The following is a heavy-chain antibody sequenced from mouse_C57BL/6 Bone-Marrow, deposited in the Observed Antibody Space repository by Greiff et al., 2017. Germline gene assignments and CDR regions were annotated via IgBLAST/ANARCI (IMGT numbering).Heavy chain of an antibody. Sequence: EVKVEESGGGLVQPGGSMKLSCAASGFTFSDAWMDWVRQSPEKGLEWVAEISNKANNPATYYDESVKGSFTISREDSKCSVYLQMNSLRAEDTGIYCCTRSRGVDWGQGTLVTVSA. V-gene: IGHV6-6*01. J-gene: IGHJ3*01. CDR3: TRSRGVD. CDR2: ISNKANNPAT. D-gene: IGHD1-1*01. CDR1: GFTFSDAW.